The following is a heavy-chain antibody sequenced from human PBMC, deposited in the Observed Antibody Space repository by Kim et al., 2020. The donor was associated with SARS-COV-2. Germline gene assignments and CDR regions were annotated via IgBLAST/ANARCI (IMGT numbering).Heavy chain of an antibody. CDR1: GGTFSSYA. V-gene: IGHV1-69*13. D-gene: IGHD3-3*01. CDR3: ASSRVLRFLEWLSYFDY. CDR2: IIPIFGTA. J-gene: IGHJ4*02. Sequence: SVKVSCKASGGTFSSYAISWVRQAPGQGLEWMGGIIPIFGTANYAQKFQGRVTITADESTSTAYMELSSLRSEDTAVYYCASSRVLRFLEWLSYFDYWGQGTLVTVSS.